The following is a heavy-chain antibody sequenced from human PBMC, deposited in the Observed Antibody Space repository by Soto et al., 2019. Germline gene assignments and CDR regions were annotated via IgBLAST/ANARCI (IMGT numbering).Heavy chain of an antibody. CDR3: GRRPKSGSFHYYGVDV. CDR1: GGSIRSSSYY. D-gene: IGHD1-26*01. J-gene: IGHJ6*02. Sequence: SETLSLTCTVSGGSIRSSSYYWDWIRQSPGKGLEWIGHIYYTGSTYYIPSLKSRVTISIDTSKNQFSLKLTSVTATDTAVYYCGRRPKSGSFHYYGVDVWGQGTTVTV. V-gene: IGHV4-39*01. CDR2: IYYTGST.